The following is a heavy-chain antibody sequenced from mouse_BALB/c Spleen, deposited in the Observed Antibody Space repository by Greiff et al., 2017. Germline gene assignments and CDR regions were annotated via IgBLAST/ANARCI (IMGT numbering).Heavy chain of an antibody. J-gene: IGHJ2*01. D-gene: IGHD2-4*01. CDR1: GDSITSGY. CDR2: ISYSGST. V-gene: IGHV3-8*02. CDR3: ARGGGMITYFDY. Sequence: VQLQQSGPSLVKPSQTLSLTCSVTGDSITSGYWNWIRKSPGNKLEYMGYISYSGSTNYNPSLKSRISITRDTSKNQCYLQLNSVTTEDTATYYCARGGGMITYFDYWGQGTTLTVSS.